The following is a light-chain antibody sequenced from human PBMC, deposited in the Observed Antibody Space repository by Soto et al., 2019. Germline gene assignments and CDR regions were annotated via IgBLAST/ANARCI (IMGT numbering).Light chain of an antibody. CDR2: DVN. J-gene: IGLJ2*01. CDR1: RSDIGAYNF. CDR3: TSWTTSTTMI. V-gene: IGLV2-14*03. Sequence: QSALTQPASVSGSPGQSITISWTGTRSDIGAYNFVSWYQQHPGEVPKLILYDVNVRPSGVSNRFSGSKSGNTASLTISGLQAEDEDDYYCTSWTTSTTMIFGGGTKLTVL.